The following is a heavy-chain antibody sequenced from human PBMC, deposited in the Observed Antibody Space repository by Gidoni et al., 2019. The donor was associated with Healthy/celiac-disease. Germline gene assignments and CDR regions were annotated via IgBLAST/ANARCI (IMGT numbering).Heavy chain of an antibody. Sequence: QVQLVESGGGVVQPGRSLRLSCAASGFTFSSYGMHLVRQAPGKGLAWVAVISYDGSNKYYADSVKGRFTISRDNSKNTLYLQMNSLRAEDTAVYYCAKDLTVTHTDYYYYGMDVWGQGTTVTVSS. CDR1: GFTFSSYG. CDR3: AKDLTVTHTDYYYYGMDV. CDR2: ISYDGSNK. V-gene: IGHV3-30*18. J-gene: IGHJ6*02. D-gene: IGHD4-17*01.